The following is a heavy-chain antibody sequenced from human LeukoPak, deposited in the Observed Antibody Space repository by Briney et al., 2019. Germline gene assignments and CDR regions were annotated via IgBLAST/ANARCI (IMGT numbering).Heavy chain of an antibody. CDR1: GFTFSSYS. Sequence: GGSLRLSCAAPGFTFSSYSMNWVRQAPGKGLEWVSYISSSSSTIYYADSVKGRFTISRDNAKNSLYLQMNSLRAEDTAVYYCARESDILTGCPDYWGQGTLVTVSS. CDR2: ISSSSSTI. CDR3: ARESDILTGCPDY. D-gene: IGHD3-9*01. J-gene: IGHJ4*02. V-gene: IGHV3-48*01.